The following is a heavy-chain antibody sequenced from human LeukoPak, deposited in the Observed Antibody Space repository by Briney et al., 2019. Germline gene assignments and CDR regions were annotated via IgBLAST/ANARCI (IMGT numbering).Heavy chain of an antibody. D-gene: IGHD6-19*01. CDR1: GFTFSSYG. V-gene: IGHV3-33*01. CDR2: IWYDGSNK. CDR3: ARVYSSGWPDHAYY. Sequence: GGSLRLSCAASGFTFSSYGMHWVRQAPGKGLEWVAVIWYDGSNKYYADSVKGRFTISRDNSKNTPYLQMNSLRAEDTAVYYCARVYSSGWPDHAYYWGPGTLVTVSS. J-gene: IGHJ4*02.